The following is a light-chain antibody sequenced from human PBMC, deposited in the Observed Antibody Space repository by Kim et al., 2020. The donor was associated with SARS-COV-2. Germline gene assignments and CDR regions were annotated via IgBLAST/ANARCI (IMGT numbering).Light chain of an antibody. CDR3: QQYSHWPLT. Sequence: EIVMTQSPATLSVSPGERATLSCRASQSVSSILAWYQQKPGQAPRLLIYGASTRATGIPGRFSGSGSGTEFTLTISSLQSEDFAVYYWQQYSHWPLTFGGGTKVDIK. CDR2: GAS. CDR1: QSVSSI. V-gene: IGKV3-15*01. J-gene: IGKJ4*01.